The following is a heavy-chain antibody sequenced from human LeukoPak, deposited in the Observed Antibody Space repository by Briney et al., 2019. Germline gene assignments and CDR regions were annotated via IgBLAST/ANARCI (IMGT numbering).Heavy chain of an antibody. V-gene: IGHV3-21*01. Sequence: GGSLRLSCAASGFTFSSYSMNWVRQAPGKGLEWVSSISSSSSYIYYADSVKGRFTISRDNAKNSLYLQMNRLRAEDTAVYYCAILQRALVDYWGQGTLVTVSS. CDR1: GFTFSSYS. J-gene: IGHJ4*02. CDR3: AILQRALVDY. D-gene: IGHD2-2*01. CDR2: ISSSSSYI.